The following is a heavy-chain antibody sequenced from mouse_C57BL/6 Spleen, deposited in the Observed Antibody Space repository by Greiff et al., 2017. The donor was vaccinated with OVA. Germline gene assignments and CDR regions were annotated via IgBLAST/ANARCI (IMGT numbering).Heavy chain of an antibody. CDR3: AREEDWDDYFDY. J-gene: IGHJ2*01. CDR1: GYAFTNYL. D-gene: IGHD4-1*01. V-gene: IGHV1-54*01. Sequence: QVQLQQSGAELVRPGPSVKESCKASGYAFTNYLIEWVKQRPGQGLEWIGVINPGSGGTNYNEKFKGKATLTADKSSSTAYMQLSSLTSEDSAVYFCAREEDWDDYFDYWGQGTTLTVSS. CDR2: INPGSGGT.